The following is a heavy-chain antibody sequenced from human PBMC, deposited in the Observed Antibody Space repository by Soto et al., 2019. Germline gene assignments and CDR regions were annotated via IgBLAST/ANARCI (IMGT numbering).Heavy chain of an antibody. CDR2: IIPIVGTA. CDR3: ARDLYSAAAPGMTHWFFDL. Sequence: QVQLVQSGAEVKKPGSSVKVSCKASGGTFNSSGISWVRQAPGQGLEWMGGIIPIVGTADYAQKFQARITITADEATSTAYMELSSLRSEDTAMYYCARDLYSAAAPGMTHWFFDLWGRGTLVTVSS. J-gene: IGHJ2*01. D-gene: IGHD6-13*01. V-gene: IGHV1-69*01. CDR1: GGTFNSSG.